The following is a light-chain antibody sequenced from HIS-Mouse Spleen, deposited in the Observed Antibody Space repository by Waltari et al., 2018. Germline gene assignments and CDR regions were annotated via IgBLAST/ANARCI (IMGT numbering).Light chain of an antibody. CDR2: EGS. V-gene: IGLV2-23*01. Sequence: QSALTQPASVSGSPGQSITISCTGTSSDVGSYNLVSWYQPHPGKAPKLMIYEGSKRPSGVSNRFSGSKSGNTASLTISGLQAEDEADYYCCSYAGSSTWVFGGWTKLTVL. CDR1: SSDVGSYNL. CDR3: CSYAGSSTWV. J-gene: IGLJ3*02.